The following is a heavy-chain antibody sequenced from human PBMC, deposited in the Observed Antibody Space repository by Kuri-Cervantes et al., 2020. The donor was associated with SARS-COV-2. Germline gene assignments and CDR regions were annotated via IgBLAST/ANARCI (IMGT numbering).Heavy chain of an antibody. CDR2: IRYDGSNK. J-gene: IGHJ3*02. CDR1: GFAFSSYG. V-gene: IGHV3-30*02. D-gene: IGHD5-12*01. CDR3: AKDLGGYDQGAFDI. Sequence: GESLKISCAASGFAFSSYGMHWVRQAPGKGLEWVAFIRYDGSNKYYADSVKGRFTISRDNSKNTLYLQMNSLRAEDTAVYYCAKDLGGYDQGAFDIWGQGTMVTVSS.